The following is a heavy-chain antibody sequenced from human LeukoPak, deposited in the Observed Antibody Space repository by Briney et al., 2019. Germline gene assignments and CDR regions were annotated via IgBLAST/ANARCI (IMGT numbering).Heavy chain of an antibody. J-gene: IGHJ1*01. CDR3: AREEGSGLIYFSAYRAGPQYFQH. CDR1: GFTFSSYS. CDR2: ISSSSSYI. D-gene: IGHD6-19*01. V-gene: IGHV3-21*01. Sequence: NPGGSLRLSCAASGFTFSSYSMNWVRQAPGKGLEWVSSISSSSSYIYYADSVKGRFTISRDNAKNSLYLQMNSLRAEDTAVYYCAREEGSGLIYFSAYRAGPQYFQHWGQGTLVTVSS.